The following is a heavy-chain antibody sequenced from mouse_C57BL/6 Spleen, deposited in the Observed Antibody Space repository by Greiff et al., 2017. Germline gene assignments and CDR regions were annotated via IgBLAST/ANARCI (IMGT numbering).Heavy chain of an antibody. V-gene: IGHV5-12*01. CDR1: GFTFSDYY. CDR2: ISNGGGST. CDR3: AGLDYDVQAWFAY. D-gene: IGHD2-4*01. Sequence: EVKLVESGGGLVQPGGSLKLSCAASGFTFSDYYMYWVRQTPEKRLAWVAYISNGGGSTYYPDTVKGRFTISRDNAKNTLYLQMSRLKAEDTAMYYCAGLDYDVQAWFAYWGQGTLVTVSA. J-gene: IGHJ3*01.